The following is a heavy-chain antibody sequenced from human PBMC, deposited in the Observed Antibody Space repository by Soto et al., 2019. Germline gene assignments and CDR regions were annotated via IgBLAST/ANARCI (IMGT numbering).Heavy chain of an antibody. V-gene: IGHV4-59*08. CDR1: GGSISSYY. Sequence: QVQLQESGPGLVKPSETLSLTCTVSGGSISSYYWSWIRQPPGKGLEWIGYIYYYGSTNYTPSLKSRVPLSVDTSKNQFSLKLTSVTAADTAVYYCARTGITVPRTGLTFWYFDLWGRGTLVTVSS. D-gene: IGHD6-19*01. J-gene: IGHJ2*01. CDR2: IYYYGST. CDR3: ARTGITVPRTGLTFWYFDL.